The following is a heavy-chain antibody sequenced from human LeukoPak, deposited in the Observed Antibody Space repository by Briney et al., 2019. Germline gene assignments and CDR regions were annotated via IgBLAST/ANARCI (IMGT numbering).Heavy chain of an antibody. Sequence: GGSLRLSCAASGFTFSSYSMNWVRQAPGKGLEWVSSISSSSSYIYYADSVKGRFTISRDNAKNSLYLQMNSLRAEDTAVYYCARNNYYDSSGYYTLFDYWGQGTLVTASS. CDR2: ISSSSSYI. CDR1: GFTFSSYS. D-gene: IGHD3-22*01. J-gene: IGHJ4*02. V-gene: IGHV3-21*01. CDR3: ARNNYYDSSGYYTLFDY.